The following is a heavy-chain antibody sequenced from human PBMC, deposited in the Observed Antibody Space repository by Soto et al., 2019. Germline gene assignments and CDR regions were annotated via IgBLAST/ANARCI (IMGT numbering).Heavy chain of an antibody. CDR1: GGSISRSSYY. J-gene: IGHJ4*02. CDR3: ASPYCSSGSCYIAY. Sequence: SETLSLTCTVSGGSISRSSYYWGWIRQPPGKGLEWIGSIYYGGSTYHNPSLKSRVTISVDTSKNQFSLKLSSVTAADTAVYYCASPYCSSGSCYIAYWGQGTLVTVSS. CDR2: IYYGGST. V-gene: IGHV4-39*01. D-gene: IGHD2-2*02.